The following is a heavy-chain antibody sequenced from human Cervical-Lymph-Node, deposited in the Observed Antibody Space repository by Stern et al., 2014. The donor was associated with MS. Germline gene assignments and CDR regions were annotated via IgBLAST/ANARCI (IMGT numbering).Heavy chain of an antibody. J-gene: IGHJ4*02. D-gene: IGHD3-16*02. CDR3: ARIYCSGDECYHSFDT. Sequence: QVQLVQSGAEVNKPGASVKVSCKASGYRFSTLYLHSLRQAPGQGLQWIGRIDHVSGATNSSQTFQGRLTMTRDRSIPTAYLELIGIRSDDTAVYYCARIYCSGDECYHSFDTWGQGTLVTFSS. CDR1: GYRFSTLY. CDR2: IDHVSGAT. V-gene: IGHV1-2*06.